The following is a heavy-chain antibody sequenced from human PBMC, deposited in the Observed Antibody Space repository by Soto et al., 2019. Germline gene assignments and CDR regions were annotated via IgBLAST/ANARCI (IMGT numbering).Heavy chain of an antibody. J-gene: IGHJ4*02. CDR3: AKGFWAVAGTRYFDF. D-gene: IGHD6-19*01. V-gene: IGHV3-23*01. CDR1: GFTYSTYA. CDR2: ISGGGDTT. Sequence: EVQVLESGGGLVQPGGSLRLSCAASGFTYSTYAMNWVRQAPGKGLEWVSVISGGGDTTYYADSVKGRFTISRDNSRNTLYLQLNSLRADDTAVYYCAKGFWAVAGTRYFDFWGQGTQVTVSS.